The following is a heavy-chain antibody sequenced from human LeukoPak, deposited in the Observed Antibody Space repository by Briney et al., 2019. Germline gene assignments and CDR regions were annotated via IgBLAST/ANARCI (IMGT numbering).Heavy chain of an antibody. V-gene: IGHV4-30-2*01. D-gene: IGHD3-10*01. CDR1: GYAIISGGFS. Sequence: SQTLSLTCTVSGYAIISGGFSWNWNRQPPGKGLEWIGCIYDRGPAHYNPSLKSRFTISVDRPKNQFFLNVTSLTAADTAVYYCARSRQASGLFSSWGQGTLVVVSS. J-gene: IGHJ5*02. CDR2: IYDRGPA. CDR3: ARSRQASGLFSS.